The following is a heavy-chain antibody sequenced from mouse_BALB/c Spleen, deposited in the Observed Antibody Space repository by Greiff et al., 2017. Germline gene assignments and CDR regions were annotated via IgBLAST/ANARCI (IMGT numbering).Heavy chain of an antibody. Sequence: EVMLVESGPGLVKPSQSLSLTCTVTGYSITSDYAWNWIRQFPGNKLEWMGYISYSGSTSYNPSLKSRISITRDTSKNQFFLQLNSVTTEDTATYYCARRGVGTWFAYWGQGTLVTVSA. J-gene: IGHJ3*01. CDR3: ARRGVGTWFAY. CDR1: GYSITSDYA. D-gene: IGHD4-1*01. V-gene: IGHV3-2*02. CDR2: ISYSGST.